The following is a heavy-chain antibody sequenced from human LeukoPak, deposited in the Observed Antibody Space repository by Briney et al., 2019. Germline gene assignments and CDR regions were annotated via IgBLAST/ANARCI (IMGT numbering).Heavy chain of an antibody. CDR1: GGSISSYY. CDR2: IYTSGST. CDR3: ARVAMDAFDI. J-gene: IGHJ3*02. V-gene: IGHV4-4*07. Sequence: SETLSLTCTVSGGSISSYYWSWIWQPAGKGLDWIGRIYTSGSTNYNPSLKSRVTMSVYTSKNQFSLKLSSVTAADTAVYNCARVAMDAFDIWGQGTMFTVSS.